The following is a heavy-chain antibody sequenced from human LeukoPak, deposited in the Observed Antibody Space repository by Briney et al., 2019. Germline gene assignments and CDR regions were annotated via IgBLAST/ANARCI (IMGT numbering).Heavy chain of an antibody. CDR2: ISAYNGNT. CDR1: GYTFTSYG. Sequence: ASLKVSCKASGYTFTSYGIIWVRQAPGQGLEWMGWISAYNGNTNYAQKLQGRVTMTTDTSTSTAYMELRSLRSEDTAVYYCARLFTPRYCSTTTCYWKGWFDPWGQGTLVTVSS. V-gene: IGHV1-18*01. CDR3: ARLFTPRYCSTTTCYWKGWFDP. D-gene: IGHD2-2*01. J-gene: IGHJ5*02.